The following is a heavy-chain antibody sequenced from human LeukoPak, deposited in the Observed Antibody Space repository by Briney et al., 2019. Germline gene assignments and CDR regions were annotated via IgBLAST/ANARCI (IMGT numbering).Heavy chain of an antibody. D-gene: IGHD3-22*01. CDR3: AEPEGGYYDIRPD. Sequence: GVSLRLSCAASGFTFSSYAMSWVRQAPGKGLEWVSAISGSGGSTYYADSVKGRFTISRDNSKNTLYLQMNSLRAEDTAVYYCAEPEGGYYDIRPDWGQGTLVTVSS. CDR1: GFTFSSYA. J-gene: IGHJ4*02. CDR2: ISGSGGST. V-gene: IGHV3-23*01.